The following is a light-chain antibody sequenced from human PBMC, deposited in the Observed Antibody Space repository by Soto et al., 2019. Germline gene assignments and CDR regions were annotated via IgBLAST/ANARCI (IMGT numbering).Light chain of an antibody. CDR1: QSVSSN. V-gene: IGKV3-20*01. J-gene: IGKJ1*01. CDR2: AAS. CDR3: QHYGSSPPTWT. Sequence: VLTQSRCTLSLSPGERATLSCRASQSVSSNLGWYQQKPGQAPRLLIYAASSRAPGIPDRFSGSGSGTDFTLTISRLEPEDFAVYYCQHYGSSPPTWTFGQGTTVEIK.